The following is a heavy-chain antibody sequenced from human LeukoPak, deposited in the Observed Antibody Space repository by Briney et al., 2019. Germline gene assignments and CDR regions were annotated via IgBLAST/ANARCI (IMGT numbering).Heavy chain of an antibody. D-gene: IGHD3-3*01. V-gene: IGHV3-21*01. CDR1: GFTFSSYS. CDR3: ARDHYDFWSGYYGEYYFDY. Sequence: GGSLRLSCAASGFTFSSYSMNWVRQAPGKGLEWVSSISSSSSYIYYADSVKGRFTISRDNAKNSLYLQMNSLRAEDTAVYYCARDHYDFWSGYYGEYYFDYWGQGTLVTVSS. CDR2: ISSSSSYI. J-gene: IGHJ4*02.